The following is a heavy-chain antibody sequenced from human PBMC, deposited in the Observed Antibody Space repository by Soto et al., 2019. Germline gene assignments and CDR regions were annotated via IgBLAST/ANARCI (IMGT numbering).Heavy chain of an antibody. V-gene: IGHV4-59*08. CDR3: ARPRLDWGSLEY. D-gene: IGHD3-9*01. CDR2: IYYGGSI. Sequence: SETLSLTCTVSGDYLSSYYWTWIRQPPGKGLEWIAFIYYGGSINYNRSLKRRGAISVETSENKCSLNLNSVTAADTAVYYCARPRLDWGSLEYWGQRTRVTVSS. J-gene: IGHJ4*02. CDR1: GDYLSSYY.